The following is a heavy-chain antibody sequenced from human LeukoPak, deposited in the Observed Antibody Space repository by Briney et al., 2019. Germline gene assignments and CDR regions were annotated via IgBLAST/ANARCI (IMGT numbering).Heavy chain of an antibody. CDR1: GFTFSSYA. CDR2: ISGSGGST. D-gene: IGHD1-26*01. V-gene: IGHV3-23*01. J-gene: IGHJ6*02. Sequence: GGSLRLSCAASGFTFSSYAMSWVRQAPGKGLEWVSAISGSGGSTYYADSVKGRFTISRDNSKNTLYLQMNSLRAEDTAMYYCARESRGSYPYYYNGMDVWGQGTTVTVSS. CDR3: ARESRGSYPYYYNGMDV.